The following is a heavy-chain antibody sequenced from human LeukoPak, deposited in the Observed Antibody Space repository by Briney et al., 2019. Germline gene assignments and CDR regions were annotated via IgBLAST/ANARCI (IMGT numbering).Heavy chain of an antibody. Sequence: ASVKVSYKASGYTFTSYDISWVRQATGQGLEWMGWMNPNSGNTGYAQKFQGRVTMTRNTSISTAYMELSSLRSEDTAVYYCARASRITMVRGVMGYWGQGTLVTVSS. CDR2: MNPNSGNT. D-gene: IGHD3-10*01. CDR1: GYTFTSYD. J-gene: IGHJ4*02. V-gene: IGHV1-8*01. CDR3: ARASRITMVRGVMGY.